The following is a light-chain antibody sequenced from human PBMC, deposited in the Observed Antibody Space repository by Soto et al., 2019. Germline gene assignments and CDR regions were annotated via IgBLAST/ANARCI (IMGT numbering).Light chain of an antibody. CDR1: QGISNY. CDR2: AAS. V-gene: IGKV1-16*02. J-gene: IGKJ1*01. Sequence: DIQMTQSPSSLSASVGDRVTITCRASQGISNYLAWFQQKPGKVPKCLIYAASSLQSRVPSKFSGSRSVTDFTLTISCLEPGDFATYDWHQYYTSPWTFGQGTKVYIK. CDR3: HQYYTSPWT.